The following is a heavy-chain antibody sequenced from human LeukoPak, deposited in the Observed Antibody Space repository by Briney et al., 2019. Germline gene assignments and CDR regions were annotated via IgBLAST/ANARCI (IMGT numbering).Heavy chain of an antibody. CDR3: ARRRYSGGNSGWFDP. D-gene: IGHD4-23*01. Sequence: GESLKISCKASGYRFSNYWIGWVRQMPGKGLEWMGLISPTDADTTHSPSFQGQVTISADKSINTAYLQWSSLKASDTAIYYCARRRYSGGNSGWFDPWGQGTLVIVSP. J-gene: IGHJ5*02. CDR1: GYRFSNYW. V-gene: IGHV5-51*01. CDR2: ISPTDADT.